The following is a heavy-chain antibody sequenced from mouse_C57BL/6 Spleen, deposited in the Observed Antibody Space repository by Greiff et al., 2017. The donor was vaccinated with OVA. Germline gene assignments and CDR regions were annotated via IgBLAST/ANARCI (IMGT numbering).Heavy chain of an antibody. J-gene: IGHJ2*01. CDR1: GYTFTSYW. V-gene: IGHV1-53*01. Sequence: VQLQQSGTELVKPGASVKLSCKASGYTFTSYWMHWVKQRPGQGLEWIGNINPSNGGTNYNEKFKSKATLTVDKSSSTAYMQLSSLTSEDSAVYYCARSHIYYYGSSFDYRGQGTTLTVSS. CDR2: INPSNGGT. CDR3: ARSHIYYYGSSFDY. D-gene: IGHD1-1*01.